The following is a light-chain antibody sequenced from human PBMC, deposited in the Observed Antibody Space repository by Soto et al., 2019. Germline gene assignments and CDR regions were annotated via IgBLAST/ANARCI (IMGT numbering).Light chain of an antibody. J-gene: IGKJ1*01. V-gene: IGKV3-15*01. CDR1: QSVSSN. Sequence: EIVMTQSPATLSVSPGERATLSCRASQSVSSNLAWYQQKPGQAPRLLIYGASTRATGIPARFSGSGSGTEFTLTISSLQSEDFAVYSCQRLKSYPQTFGQGTKGDSK. CDR2: GAS. CDR3: QRLKSYPQT.